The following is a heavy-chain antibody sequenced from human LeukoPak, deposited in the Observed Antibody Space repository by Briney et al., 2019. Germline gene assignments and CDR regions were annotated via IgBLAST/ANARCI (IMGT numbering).Heavy chain of an antibody. D-gene: IGHD3-10*01. CDR2: IYYTGST. V-gene: IGHV4-39*07. CDR1: GGSIRSSSYY. Sequence: PSETLSLTCTVSGGSIRSSSYYWGWIRQPPGTGLEWIGCIYYTGSTYYNPSLKSRVTISVDTSKNQFSLKLSSVTAADTAVYYCASASVMVRGVHHDAFDIWGQGTMVTVSS. CDR3: ASASVMVRGVHHDAFDI. J-gene: IGHJ3*02.